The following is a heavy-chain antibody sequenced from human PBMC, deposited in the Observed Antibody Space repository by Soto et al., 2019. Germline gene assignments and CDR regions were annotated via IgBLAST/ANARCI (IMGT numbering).Heavy chain of an antibody. Sequence: GGSLRLSCVASGFTFSSYGMHWVRQAPGKGLEWVAVISYDGSNKYYADSVKGRFTISRDNSKNTLYLQMNSLRAEDTAVYYCAKRYCSGGSCYPYYYYYGMDVWGQGTTVTVSS. CDR1: GFTFSSYG. CDR3: AKRYCSGGSCYPYYYYYGMDV. J-gene: IGHJ6*02. CDR2: ISYDGSNK. V-gene: IGHV3-30*18. D-gene: IGHD2-15*01.